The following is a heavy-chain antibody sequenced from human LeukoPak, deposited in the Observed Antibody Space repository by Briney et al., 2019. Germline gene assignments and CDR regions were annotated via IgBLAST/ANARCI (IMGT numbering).Heavy chain of an antibody. Sequence: GASVKVSCKASGYTFTSYAMHWVRQAPGHKLEWMGWINAGNGNTKYSQKFQGRVTITRDTSASTAYMELSSLRSEDTAVYYCAREGGSSSFDYWGQGTLVTVSS. CDR2: INAGNGNT. CDR3: AREGGSSSFDY. V-gene: IGHV1-3*01. D-gene: IGHD6-13*01. CDR1: GYTFTSYA. J-gene: IGHJ4*02.